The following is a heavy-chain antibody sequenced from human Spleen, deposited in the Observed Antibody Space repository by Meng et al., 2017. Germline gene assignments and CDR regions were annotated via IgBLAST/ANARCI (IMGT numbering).Heavy chain of an antibody. D-gene: IGHD6-19*01. CDR1: GFSFTTSGVG. V-gene: IGHV2-5*02. Sequence: QSHLRESGPTLVKPTETLTLTFNFSGFSFTTSGVGVGWIRQPPGKALEWLALIFWDDDKRYSTSLKNRLTITKDTSKNQVVLTMTNMDPVDTATYYCAHTGSGSGWYSYWGQGTLVTVSS. CDR3: AHTGSGSGWYSY. CDR2: IFWDDDK. J-gene: IGHJ4*02.